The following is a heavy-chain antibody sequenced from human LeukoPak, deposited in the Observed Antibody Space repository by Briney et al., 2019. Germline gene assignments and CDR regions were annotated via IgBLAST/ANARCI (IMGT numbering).Heavy chain of an antibody. CDR1: GFTFSSYV. CDR2: ILPGGGDT. V-gene: IGHV3-23*01. CDR3: AKRVQRSSTWCYIDY. J-gene: IGHJ4*02. D-gene: IGHD2-15*01. Sequence: PGGSLRLSCAASGFTFSSYVMSWVRQAPGKGLEWVSSILPGGGDTYYADSVKGRFSISRDNSKNTLYLQMNSLRVEDTTVYYCAKRVQRSSTWCYIDYWGQGTLVTVSS.